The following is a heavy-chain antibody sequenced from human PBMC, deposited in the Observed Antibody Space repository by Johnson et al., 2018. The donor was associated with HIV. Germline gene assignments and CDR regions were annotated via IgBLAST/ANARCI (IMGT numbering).Heavy chain of an antibody. CDR1: GFTFSNYW. J-gene: IGHJ3*02. CDR2: ISGSGGST. Sequence: VQLVESGGGLVQPGGSLRLSCGASGFTFSNYWMQWVRQAPGKGLVWVSAISGSGGSTYYADSVQGRCTISRDNSKNTLYLQMNSLRAGDTALYYFARISGWYSPAFDIWVQGTMVTVSS. V-gene: IGHV3-23*04. CDR3: ARISGWYSPAFDI. D-gene: IGHD6-19*01.